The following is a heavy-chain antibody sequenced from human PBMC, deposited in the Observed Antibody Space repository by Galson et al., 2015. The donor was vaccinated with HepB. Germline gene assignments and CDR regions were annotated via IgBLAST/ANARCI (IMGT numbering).Heavy chain of an antibody. V-gene: IGHV3-11*06. CDR3: VRVADVDYGDHSHFDY. J-gene: IGHJ4*02. Sequence: SLRLSCAASGFTFSDYYMSWIRQAPGKGXXXLSXXXHXXLYTXXXDSXXXRITISRDNVRNSLYLKLNSLRAEETAVYYCVRVADVDYGDHSHFDYWGQGTLVTVSS. D-gene: IGHD4-17*01. CDR2: XXHXXLYT. CDR1: GFTFSDYY.